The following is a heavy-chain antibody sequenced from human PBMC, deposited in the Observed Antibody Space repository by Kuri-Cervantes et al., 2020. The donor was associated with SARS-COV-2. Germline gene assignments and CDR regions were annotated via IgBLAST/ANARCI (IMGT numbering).Heavy chain of an antibody. CDR3: ARETRDSSGYYHLSLDY. CDR1: GFTFSSYS. V-gene: IGHV3-21*01. CDR2: ISSSSSYI. D-gene: IGHD3-22*01. J-gene: IGHJ4*02. Sequence: GESLKISCAASGFTFSSYSMNWVRQAPGKGLEWVSSISSSSSYIYYADSVKGRFTISRDNAKNSLYLQMNSLRAEDTAVYYCARETRDSSGYYHLSLDYWGQGTLVTVSS.